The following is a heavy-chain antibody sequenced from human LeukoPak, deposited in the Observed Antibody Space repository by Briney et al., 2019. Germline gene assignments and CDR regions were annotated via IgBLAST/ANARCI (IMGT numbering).Heavy chain of an antibody. CDR3: AREAYDTPRDAFDI. Sequence: SETLSLTCTVSGDSISSGDYYWSWLRQHPGTGLEWIGYIYYSGSTYYNPSLKSRVTISVDTSKNQFSLKLSSVTAADTAVYYCAREAYDTPRDAFDIWGQGTMVTVSS. J-gene: IGHJ3*02. D-gene: IGHD3-22*01. CDR1: GDSISSGDYY. V-gene: IGHV4-31*03. CDR2: IYYSGST.